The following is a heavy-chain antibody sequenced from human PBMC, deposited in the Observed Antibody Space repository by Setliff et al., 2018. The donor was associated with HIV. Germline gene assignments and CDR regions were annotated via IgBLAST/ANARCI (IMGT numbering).Heavy chain of an antibody. D-gene: IGHD4-17*01. CDR3: ARDPPGYGDSNDY. CDR1: GDSITSSTYY. V-gene: IGHV4-61*01. Sequence: PSETLSLTCTVSGDSITSSTYYWSWIRQSPGKGLEWIGYIYYSGITTYNPSLKSRVTISIDTSKNQFSLRLHSVTAADTAVYYCARDPPGYGDSNDYWGQGTLVTVSS. J-gene: IGHJ4*02. CDR2: IYYSGIT.